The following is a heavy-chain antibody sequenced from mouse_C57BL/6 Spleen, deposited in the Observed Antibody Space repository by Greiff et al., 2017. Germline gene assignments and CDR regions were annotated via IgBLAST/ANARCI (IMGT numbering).Heavy chain of an antibody. CDR1: GFTFSSYT. D-gene: IGHD4-1*01. CDR2: ISGGGGNT. J-gene: IGHJ2*01. Sequence: EVKLMESGGGLVKPGGSLKLSCAASGFTFSSYTMSWVRQTPEKRLEWVATISGGGGNTYYPDSVKGRFTISRDNAKNTLYLQMSSLRSEDTALYYCARRLGRYFDYWGQGTTLTVSS. V-gene: IGHV5-9*01. CDR3: ARRLGRYFDY.